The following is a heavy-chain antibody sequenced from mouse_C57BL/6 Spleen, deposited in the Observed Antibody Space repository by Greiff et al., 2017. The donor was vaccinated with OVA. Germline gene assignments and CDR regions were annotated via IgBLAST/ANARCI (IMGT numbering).Heavy chain of an antibody. CDR2: ISSGGSYT. CDR3: ASHPFDY. V-gene: IGHV5-6*01. CDR1: GFTFSSYG. J-gene: IGHJ2*01. Sequence: EVMLVESGGDLVKPGGSLKLSCAASGFTFSSYGMSWVRQTPDKRLEWVATISSGGSYTYYPDSVKGRFTISRDNAKNTLYLQMSSLKSEDTAMYYCASHPFDYWGQGTTLTVSS.